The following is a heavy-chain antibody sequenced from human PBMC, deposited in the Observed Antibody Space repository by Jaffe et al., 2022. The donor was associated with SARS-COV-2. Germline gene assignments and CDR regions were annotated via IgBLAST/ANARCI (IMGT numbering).Heavy chain of an antibody. J-gene: IGHJ3*02. D-gene: IGHD5-18*01. CDR1: GGSISSGSYY. CDR3: AREEGYSPDSHAFDI. Sequence: QVQLQESGPGLVKPSQTLSLTCTVSGGSISSGSYYWSWIRQPAGKGLEWIGRIYTSGSTNYNPSLKSRVTISVDTSKNQFSLKLSSVTAADTAVYYCAREEGYSPDSHAFDIWGQGTMVTVSS. CDR2: IYTSGST. V-gene: IGHV4-61*02.